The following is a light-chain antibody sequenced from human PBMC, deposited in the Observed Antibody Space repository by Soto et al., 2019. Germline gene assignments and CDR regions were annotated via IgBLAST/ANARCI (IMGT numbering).Light chain of an antibody. Sequence: IQMTQSTSSLSASVGDRVTITCRASQSISSYLYWYQQKPGKAPKLLNYAASSLQSGVPSRFSGSGSGTDFPLTISSLQPEDFATYYSQQSYRTPWTFGHGTKVEIK. J-gene: IGKJ1*01. CDR1: QSISSY. V-gene: IGKV1-39*01. CDR2: AAS. CDR3: QQSYRTPWT.